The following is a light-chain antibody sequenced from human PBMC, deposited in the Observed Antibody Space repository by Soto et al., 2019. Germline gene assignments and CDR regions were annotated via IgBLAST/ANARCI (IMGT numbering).Light chain of an antibody. J-gene: IGKJ2*01. CDR2: GAS. Sequence: EIVLTQSPGTLSLSPGERATLSCRASQSVSSSYLAWYQHKPGQAPRLLIYGASSRATGIPDRFSGSGSGTDFTLTIIRLEPEDFAVYYCQQYGSSPPTFGQGTKLEIK. CDR1: QSVSSSY. CDR3: QQYGSSPPT. V-gene: IGKV3-20*01.